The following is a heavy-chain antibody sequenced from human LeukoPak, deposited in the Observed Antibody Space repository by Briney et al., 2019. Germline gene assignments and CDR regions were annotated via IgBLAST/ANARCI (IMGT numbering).Heavy chain of an antibody. D-gene: IGHD3-22*01. CDR3: AVSSGYRFDS. J-gene: IGHJ4*02. CDR1: GGSFSGYY. V-gene: IGHV4-34*01. CDR2: INHSGST. Sequence: PSETLSLTCAVYGGSFSGYYWSWIRQPPGKGLEWIGEINHSGSTNYNPSLKSRVTISVDTSKNQFSLKLSSVTAADTAVYYCAVSSGYRFDSWGQGTLVTVSS.